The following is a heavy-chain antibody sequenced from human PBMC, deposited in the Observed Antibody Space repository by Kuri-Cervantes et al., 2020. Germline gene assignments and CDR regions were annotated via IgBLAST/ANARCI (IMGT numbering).Heavy chain of an antibody. D-gene: IGHD2-8*01. CDR2: ISYDGSNK. CDR1: GFTFSSYA. Sequence: GGSLRLSCAASGFTFSSYAMHWVRQAPGKGLEWVAVISYDGSNKYYADSVKGRFTISRDNSKNTLYLQMNSLRAEDTAVYYCARGGSCTNGVCYRYYYGMDVWGRGATVTVSS. J-gene: IGHJ6*02. V-gene: IGHV3-30-3*01. CDR3: ARGGSCTNGVCYRYYYGMDV.